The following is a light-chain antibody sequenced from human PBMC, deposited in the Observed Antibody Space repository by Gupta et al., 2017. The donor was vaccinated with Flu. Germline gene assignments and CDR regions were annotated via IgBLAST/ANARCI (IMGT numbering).Light chain of an antibody. CDR2: DAS. CDR3: QQRSNWPPT. V-gene: IGKV3-11*01. CDR1: QSVSSY. Sequence: EIVLTQSLATLSLSPGERATLSCRVSQSVSSYLAWYQQKPGQAPRLLIYDASNRATGIPARFSGSGSGTDFTLTISSLEPEDFAVYYCQQRSNWPPTFGGGTKVEIK. J-gene: IGKJ4*01.